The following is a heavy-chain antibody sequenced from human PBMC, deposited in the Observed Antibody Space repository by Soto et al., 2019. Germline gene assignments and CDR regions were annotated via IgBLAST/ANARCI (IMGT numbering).Heavy chain of an antibody. CDR1: GGSISTSNW. J-gene: IGHJ4*02. Sequence: QVQLQESGPGLVKPSGTLSLTCAVSGGSISTSNWWSWVRQPPGKGLEGIGEVYHSGSTNYNPSFKRRVAMSVDKSKNPFSLNLNSVTAADTALYYCARTSTSGTSFDYWGQGSLVTVSS. D-gene: IGHD1-1*01. V-gene: IGHV4-4*02. CDR3: ARTSTSGTSFDY. CDR2: VYHSGST.